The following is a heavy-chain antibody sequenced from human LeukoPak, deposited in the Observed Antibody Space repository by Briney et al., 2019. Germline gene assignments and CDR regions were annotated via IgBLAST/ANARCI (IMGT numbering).Heavy chain of an antibody. CDR1: GFTFSSYW. CDR2: IKSDGST. Sequence: GGSLRLSCAASGFTFSSYWMHWVRQAPGKGLGWVSRIKSDGSTRYADSVKGRFTISRDNAKNTVSLQMNSLRAEDTGVYYCARAPSEIGGYYPEYFRHWGQGTLVTVSP. J-gene: IGHJ1*01. V-gene: IGHV3-74*01. CDR3: ARAPSEIGGYYPEYFRH. D-gene: IGHD3-22*01.